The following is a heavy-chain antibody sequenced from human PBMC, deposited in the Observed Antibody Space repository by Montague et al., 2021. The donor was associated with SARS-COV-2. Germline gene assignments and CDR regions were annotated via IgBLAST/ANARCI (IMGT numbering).Heavy chain of an antibody. J-gene: IGHJ4*02. CDR2: N. D-gene: IGHD1-26*01. V-gene: IGHV6-1*01. CDR3: ERDPRYSLRWSSDY. Sequence: NDYAVXVKSRMTISPDTSKNQFSLQLSSVTPEDSAVYYCERDPRYSLRWSSDYWGQGTLVTVSS.